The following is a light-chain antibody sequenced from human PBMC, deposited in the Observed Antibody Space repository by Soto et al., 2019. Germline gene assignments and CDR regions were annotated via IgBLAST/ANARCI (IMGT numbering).Light chain of an antibody. Sequence: DSQITQSPSSPSASVGDRVTITCRASQDIRSDLGWYQQKPGKAPTRLIYGSSTLHSGATSRLSGSGSGTELSLTFGSLAPEEFETEYWVQHNSQPSTFGQGTKVVVK. V-gene: IGKV1-17*01. J-gene: IGKJ1*01. CDR1: QDIRSD. CDR2: GSS. CDR3: VQHNSQPST.